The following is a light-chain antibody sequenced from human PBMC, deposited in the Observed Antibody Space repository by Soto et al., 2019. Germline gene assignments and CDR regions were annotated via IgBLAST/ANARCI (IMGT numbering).Light chain of an antibody. CDR3: QQSVSQPIT. Sequence: TRTAAYRAWLSGSGVTLFCRARQSVSSTYVAWYQYKPGQAPRLLIFGASNRATGIPDRFSGSGSGTEFTLSISRLEPEDFALYYCQQSVSQPITFAGGTRLDI. V-gene: IGKV3-20*01. J-gene: IGKJ4*01. CDR1: QSVSSTY. CDR2: GAS.